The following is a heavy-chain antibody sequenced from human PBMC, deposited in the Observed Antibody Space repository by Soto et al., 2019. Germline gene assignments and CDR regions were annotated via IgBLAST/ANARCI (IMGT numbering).Heavy chain of an antibody. Sequence: HPGGSLRLSCAASGFTFSSYAMSWVRQAPGKGLEWVSAISGSGGSTYYADSVKGRFTISRDNSKNTLYLQMNSLRAEDTAVYYCAKWSRDYDILAWFDYWGQGTLVTVSS. V-gene: IGHV3-23*01. D-gene: IGHD3-9*01. J-gene: IGHJ4*02. CDR1: GFTFSSYA. CDR3: AKWSRDYDILAWFDY. CDR2: ISGSGGST.